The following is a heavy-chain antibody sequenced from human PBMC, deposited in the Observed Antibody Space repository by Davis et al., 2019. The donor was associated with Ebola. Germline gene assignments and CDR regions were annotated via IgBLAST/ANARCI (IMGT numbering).Heavy chain of an antibody. J-gene: IGHJ6*02. CDR3: ARWGSYHGSGIQILHYYGMDV. V-gene: IGHV5-51*01. CDR1: GYTFSNNW. D-gene: IGHD3-10*01. Sequence: GGSLRLSCKGSGYTFSNNWIAWVRQMPGKGLEWMGIIYPRDSDTRYSPSFQGQVTISADESVSTAYLQWSSLKASDTAIYYCARWGSYHGSGIQILHYYGMDVGGQGTTVTVSS. CDR2: IYPRDSDT.